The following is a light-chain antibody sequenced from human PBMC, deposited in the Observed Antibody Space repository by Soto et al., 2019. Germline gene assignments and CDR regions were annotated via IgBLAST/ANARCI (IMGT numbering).Light chain of an antibody. CDR3: GAWDESLNGDV. J-gene: IGLJ1*01. CDR1: SCNFGINT. Sequence: QSVLTQPPSASGTPGQRVTISSSGGSCNFGINTVNWYQQLPGTAPKVLIYTDNERPSGVPDRFSGSKSGTSASLAINGLQSGDEADDYCGAWDESLNGDVFGTGTKVTVL. V-gene: IGLV1-44*01. CDR2: TDN.